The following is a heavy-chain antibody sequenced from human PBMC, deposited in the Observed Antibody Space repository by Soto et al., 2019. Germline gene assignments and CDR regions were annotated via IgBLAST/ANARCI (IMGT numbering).Heavy chain of an antibody. CDR3: ARRHSTSGGFDH. J-gene: IGHJ4*02. CDR1: GCTFTNYA. V-gene: IGHV1-3*01. Sequence: ASVKVSCKTSGCTFTNYAMHWVRQAPGQRLEWMGWINAGNGNAEYSQKFQGRVTITRDTSASTAYMELSSLTSEDTAVYSCARRHSTSGGFDHWGQGTLVTVS. D-gene: IGHD6-6*01. CDR2: INAGNGNA.